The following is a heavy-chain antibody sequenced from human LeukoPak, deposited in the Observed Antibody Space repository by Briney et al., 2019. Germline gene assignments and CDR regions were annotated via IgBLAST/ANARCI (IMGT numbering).Heavy chain of an antibody. V-gene: IGHV3-73*01. CDR3: TCRSSRVTGSTADY. Sequence: GGSLRLSCAASGFTFGGSTMHWVRQASGKGLEWVGHIRSKANNYATSYAASVKGRFTISRDDSKNTAYLQMNSLKTEDTAVYYCTCRSSRVTGSTADYWGQGTLVTVSS. J-gene: IGHJ4*02. CDR2: IRSKANNYAT. D-gene: IGHD1-20*01. CDR1: GFTFGGST.